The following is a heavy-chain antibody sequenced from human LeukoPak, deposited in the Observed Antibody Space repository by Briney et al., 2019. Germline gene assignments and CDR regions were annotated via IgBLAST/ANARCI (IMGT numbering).Heavy chain of an antibody. CDR1: GYTFTSYY. J-gene: IGHJ4*02. D-gene: IGHD3-22*01. Sequence: ASVKVSCKASGYTFTSYYMHWVRQAPGQGLEWMGIINPSVGSTDYAQKFQGRVTMTRHTSTNTVYMELSSLRSEDTAVYYCARDWTAYSSSGSIFDYWGQGTLVTVSS. CDR2: INPSVGST. CDR3: ARDWTAYSSSGSIFDY. V-gene: IGHV1-46*01.